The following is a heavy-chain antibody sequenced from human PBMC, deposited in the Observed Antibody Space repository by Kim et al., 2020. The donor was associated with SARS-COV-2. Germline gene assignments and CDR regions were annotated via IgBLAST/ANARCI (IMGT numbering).Heavy chain of an antibody. CDR1: GFTFSSYA. J-gene: IGHJ4*02. CDR2: ISYDGSNK. D-gene: IGHD3-22*01. V-gene: IGHV3-30*04. Sequence: GGSLRLFCAASGFTFSSYAMHWVRQAPGKGLEWVAVISYDGSNKYYADFVKGRFTISRDNSKNTLYLQMNSPTAEATAVYYCAREDYYDSSGSFDYWGQG. CDR3: AREDYYDSSGSFDY.